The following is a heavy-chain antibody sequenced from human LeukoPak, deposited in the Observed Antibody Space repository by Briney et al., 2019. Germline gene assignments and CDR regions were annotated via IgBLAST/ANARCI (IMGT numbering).Heavy chain of an antibody. CDR3: ARGTGTRITIFGVVISAFDI. CDR1: GGTFSSYA. J-gene: IGHJ3*02. V-gene: IGHV1-69*13. CDR2: IIPIFGTA. D-gene: IGHD3-3*01. Sequence: SVKVSCKASGGTFSSYAISWVRQAPGQGLEWVGGIIPIFGTANYAQKFQGRVTITADESTSTAYMELSSLRSEDTAVYYCARGTGTRITIFGVVISAFDIRGQGTMVTVSS.